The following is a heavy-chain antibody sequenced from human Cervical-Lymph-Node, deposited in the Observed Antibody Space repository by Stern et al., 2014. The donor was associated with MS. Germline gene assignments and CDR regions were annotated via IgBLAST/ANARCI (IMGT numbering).Heavy chain of an antibody. CDR2: IYHSGST. CDR3: ARHGPNYNSAFDY. Sequence: QVQLVQSGPGLVKPSETLSLTCTVSGGSISGDHWSWIRQPPGKGLEWIGYIYHSGSTNYNPSLKSRVTISVDTPQNHFCRKLRFVTAADTAVYYCARHGPNYNSAFDYWGQGTLVTVSS. J-gene: IGHJ4*02. CDR1: GGSISGDH. V-gene: IGHV4-59*08. D-gene: IGHD4/OR15-4a*01.